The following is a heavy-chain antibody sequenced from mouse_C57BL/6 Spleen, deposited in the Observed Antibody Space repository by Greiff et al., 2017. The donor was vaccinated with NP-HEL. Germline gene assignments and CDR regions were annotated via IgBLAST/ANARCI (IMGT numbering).Heavy chain of an antibody. V-gene: IGHV2-2*01. D-gene: IGHD1-1*01. CDR2: IWSGGST. CDR3: ATYYYGSSSNWDWYFDV. Sequence: QVQLQQSGPGLVQPSQSLSITCTVSGFSFTSYGVHWVRQSPGQGLEWLGVIWSGGSTDYNAAFISRLSISKDNSKSQVFFKMNSLQADDTAIYYCATYYYGSSSNWDWYFDVWGTGTTVTVSS. CDR1: GFSFTSYG. J-gene: IGHJ1*03.